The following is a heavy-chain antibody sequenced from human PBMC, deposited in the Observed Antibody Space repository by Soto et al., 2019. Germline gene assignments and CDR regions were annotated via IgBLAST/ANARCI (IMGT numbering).Heavy chain of an antibody. CDR1: GDTFTDYY. CDR2: VNPNSGGA. J-gene: IGHJ6*02. Sequence: ASVKVSCTASGDTFTDYYIHWVRQAPGQGLEWMGWVNPNSGGANYAQKFQGWVTMTRDTSISTVYMELSSLKSDDMAVYYCAREGAAAANYGMDVWGQGTTVTVSS. V-gene: IGHV1-2*04. D-gene: IGHD6-13*01. CDR3: AREGAAAANYGMDV.